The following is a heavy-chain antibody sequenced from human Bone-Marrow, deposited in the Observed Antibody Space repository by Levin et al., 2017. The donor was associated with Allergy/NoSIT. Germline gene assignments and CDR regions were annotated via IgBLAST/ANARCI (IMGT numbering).Heavy chain of an antibody. CDR2: INPNSGGT. Sequence: ASVKVSCKASGYTFTGYYMHWVRQAPGQGLEWMGWINPNSGGTNYAQKFQGRVTMTRDTSISTAYMELSRLRSDDTAVYYCARAGSQLTWYYGMDVWGQGTTVTVSS. J-gene: IGHJ6*02. D-gene: IGHD2-2*01. V-gene: IGHV1-2*02. CDR1: GYTFTGYY. CDR3: ARAGSQLTWYYGMDV.